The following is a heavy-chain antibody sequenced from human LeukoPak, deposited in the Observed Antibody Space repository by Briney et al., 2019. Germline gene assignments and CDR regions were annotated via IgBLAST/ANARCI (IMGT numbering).Heavy chain of an antibody. J-gene: IGHJ4*02. CDR1: GSTFSSYS. CDR2: ISGSGGST. Sequence: PGGSLRLSCAASGSTFSSYSMNWVRQAPGKGLEWVSAISGSGGSTYYADSVKGRFTISRDNSKNTLYLQMNSLRAEDTAVYYCAKDRGTIFGVVITNFDYWGQGTLVTVSS. CDR3: AKDRGTIFGVVITNFDY. D-gene: IGHD3-3*01. V-gene: IGHV3-23*01.